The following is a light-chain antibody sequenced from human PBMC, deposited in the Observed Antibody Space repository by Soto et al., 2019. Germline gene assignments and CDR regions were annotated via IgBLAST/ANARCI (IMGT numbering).Light chain of an antibody. V-gene: IGLV7-46*01. J-gene: IGLJ1*01. CDR2: DTT. CDR1: TGAVTNGHY. Sequence: QAVVTQEPSLTVSPGGTVTLTCGSSTGAVTNGHYPYWFQQKPGQAPRTLIYDTTNRHSWTPARFSGSLLGGKAALTLSGAQAGDEAEYYCLLSFNGPYVFGTGTKLTVL. CDR3: LLSFNGPYV.